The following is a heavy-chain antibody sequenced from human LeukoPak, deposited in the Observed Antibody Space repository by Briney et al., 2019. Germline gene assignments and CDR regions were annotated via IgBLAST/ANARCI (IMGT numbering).Heavy chain of an antibody. Sequence: GGSLRLSCAASGFTFSTYAMSWVRQAPGKGLEWVSGISGSGDNTYYADSVKGRFTISRDNSKNTLYVQVNSLGTEDTAAYYCAKGSYYDSSGSFYFDYWGQGTLVTVSS. D-gene: IGHD3-22*01. CDR2: ISGSGDNT. CDR3: AKGSYYDSSGSFYFDY. CDR1: GFTFSTYA. V-gene: IGHV3-23*01. J-gene: IGHJ4*02.